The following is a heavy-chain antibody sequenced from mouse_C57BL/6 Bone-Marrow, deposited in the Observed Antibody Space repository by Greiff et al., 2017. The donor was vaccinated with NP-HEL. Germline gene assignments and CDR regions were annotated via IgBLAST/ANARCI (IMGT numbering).Heavy chain of an antibody. CDR2: IDPANGNT. Sequence: EVKLVESVAELVRPGASVKLSCTASGFNIKNTYMHWVKQRPEQGLEWIGRIDPANGNTKYAPKFQGKATITADTSSNTAYLQLSSLTSEDTAIYYCARWAFYDSLYYYAMDYWGQGTSVTVSS. V-gene: IGHV14-3*01. CDR3: ARWAFYDSLYYYAMDY. J-gene: IGHJ4*01. CDR1: GFNIKNTY. D-gene: IGHD2-3*01.